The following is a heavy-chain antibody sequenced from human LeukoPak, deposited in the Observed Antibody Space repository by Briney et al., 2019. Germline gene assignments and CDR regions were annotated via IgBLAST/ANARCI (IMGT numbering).Heavy chain of an antibody. J-gene: IGHJ6*04. CDR1: GFTVSSNY. CDR3: AAPRGYSGYYGMDV. V-gene: IGHV3-21*01. CDR2: ISSSSSYI. Sequence: ARGSLRLSCAASGFTVSSNYMSWVRQAPGKGLEWVSSISSSSSYIYYADSVKGRFTISRDNAKNSLYLQMNSLRAEDTAVYYCAAPRGYSGYYGMDVWGKGTTVTVSS. D-gene: IGHD5-12*01.